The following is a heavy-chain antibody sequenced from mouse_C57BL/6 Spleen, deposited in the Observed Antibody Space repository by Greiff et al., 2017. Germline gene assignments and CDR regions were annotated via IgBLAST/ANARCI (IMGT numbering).Heavy chain of an antibody. Sequence: EVQLQQSGPELVKPGASVKMSCKASGYTFTDYNMHWVKQSHGKSLERIGYINPNNGGTSYNQKFKGKATLTVNKSSSTAYMELRSLTSEDSAVYYCVGAYDGYWYFDVWSTGTTVTVSS. V-gene: IGHV1-22*01. J-gene: IGHJ1*03. CDR2: INPNNGGT. CDR1: GYTFTDYN. CDR3: VGAYDGYWYFDV. D-gene: IGHD2-12*01.